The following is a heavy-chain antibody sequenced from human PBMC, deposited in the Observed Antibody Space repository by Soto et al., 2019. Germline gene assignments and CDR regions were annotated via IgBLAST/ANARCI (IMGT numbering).Heavy chain of an antibody. CDR3: ARHELFGYCSGGSCYGVDY. V-gene: IGHV4-39*01. J-gene: IGHJ4*02. CDR2: IYYSGST. Sequence: QLQESGPGLVKPSETLSLTCTVSGGSISSSSYYWGWIRQPPGKGLEWIGSIYYSGSTYYNPSLKSRVTISVDTSKNQFSLKLSSVTAADTAVYYCARHELFGYCSGGSCYGVDYWGQGTLVTVSS. D-gene: IGHD2-15*01. CDR1: GGSISSSSYY.